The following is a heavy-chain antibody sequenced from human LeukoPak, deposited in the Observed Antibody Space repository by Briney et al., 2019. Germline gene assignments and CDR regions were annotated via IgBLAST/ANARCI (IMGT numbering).Heavy chain of an antibody. Sequence: GGCLRLSRAASVFTFTNSWMAGVRQAPGKGLEWVANIKQDGSTKHYADSLNGRFTISRDNLKNSLYLQMNSLRADYTAVYYCARATDGSIDYWGQGILVTVAS. D-gene: IGHD1-26*01. CDR2: IKQDGSTK. CDR1: VFTFTNSW. J-gene: IGHJ4*02. CDR3: ARATDGSIDY. V-gene: IGHV3-7*01.